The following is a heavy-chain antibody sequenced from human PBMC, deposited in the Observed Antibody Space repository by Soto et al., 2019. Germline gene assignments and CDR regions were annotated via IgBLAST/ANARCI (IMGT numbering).Heavy chain of an antibody. CDR1: GSTFSSSW. J-gene: IGHJ4*02. CDR3: ARDRAYNCFDY. D-gene: IGHD5-18*01. V-gene: IGHV3-7*05. CDR2: INLDGSER. Sequence: GGSLRLSCGASGSTFSSSWMTWVRQAPGKGLEWVANINLDGSERNYVDSVKGRFTISRDNAKNLLYLQMNSLRAEDTAVYYCARDRAYNCFDYWGQGTLVTVSS.